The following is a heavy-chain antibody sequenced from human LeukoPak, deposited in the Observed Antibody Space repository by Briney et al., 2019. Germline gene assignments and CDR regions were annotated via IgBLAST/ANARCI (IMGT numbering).Heavy chain of an antibody. CDR3: ASVAPYTDY. Sequence: PSETLSLTCAVYGGSFSGYYWSWIRQPPGKGLEWIGEINHSGSTNYNPSLKSRVTISVDTSKNQFSLKLSSVTAADTAVYYCASVAPYTDYWGQGTLVTVSS. D-gene: IGHD5-12*01. CDR2: INHSGST. J-gene: IGHJ4*02. V-gene: IGHV4-34*01. CDR1: GGSFSGYY.